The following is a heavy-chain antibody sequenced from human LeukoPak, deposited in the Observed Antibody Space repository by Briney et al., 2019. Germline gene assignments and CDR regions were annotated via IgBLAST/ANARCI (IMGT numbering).Heavy chain of an antibody. V-gene: IGHV3-30*04. Sequence: PGSSLRLSCAASGFTFSRNVMHWVRQAPGKGLEWVALISYDGNNKFYADSVKGRFTISRDNSRNTLYLQMNSLRGEDAAVYSCARGGIPTDPYYYFYYMDVWGKGTAVTVS. J-gene: IGHJ6*03. CDR3: ARGGIPTDPYYYFYYMDV. CDR2: ISYDGNNK. D-gene: IGHD3-10*01. CDR1: GFTFSRNV.